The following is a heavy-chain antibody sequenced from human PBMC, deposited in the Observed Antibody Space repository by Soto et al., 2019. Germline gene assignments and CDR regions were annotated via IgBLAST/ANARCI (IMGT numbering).Heavy chain of an antibody. D-gene: IGHD6-13*01. J-gene: IGHJ5*02. CDR3: VASLAASGLNWLDP. Sequence: SETLSLTCIVSGGSISEKYWNWVRQPPGKGLEWIGLIFANGHTDYNPSLKSRVTMSVDASKNQFSLRLTSMTAADTAVYYCVASLAASGLNWLDPWGRGTLVTVPQ. CDR2: IFANGHT. V-gene: IGHV4-4*07. CDR1: GGSISEKY.